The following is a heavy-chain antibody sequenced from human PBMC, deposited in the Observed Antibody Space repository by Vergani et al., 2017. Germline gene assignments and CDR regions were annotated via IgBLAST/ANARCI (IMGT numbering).Heavy chain of an antibody. V-gene: IGHV4-61*02. J-gene: IGHJ3*02. Sequence: QVQLQESGPGLVKPSQTLSLTCTVSGGSISSGSYYWSWIRQPAGKGLEWIGRLYTSGSTNYNPSLMGRGTISVATSQNQFSLKLSSGTAADPAGYYCARDRYWSSTSCDMGAVDIRGQGTMVT. CDR1: GGSISSGSYY. D-gene: IGHD2-2*02. CDR3: ARDRYWSSTSCDMGAVDI. CDR2: LYTSGST.